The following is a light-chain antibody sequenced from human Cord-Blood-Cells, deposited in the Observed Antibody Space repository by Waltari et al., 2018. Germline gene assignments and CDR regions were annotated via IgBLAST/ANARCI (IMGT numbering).Light chain of an antibody. CDR2: DVS. Sequence: QSALTQPRSVSGSPGQSVPISCTGTRSDVGGYNYVSWYQQHPGNAPKLMIYDVSKRPSGVPDRFSGSKSGNTASLTISGLQAEDEADYYCCSYAGSYTYVFGTGTKVTVL. V-gene: IGLV2-11*01. J-gene: IGLJ1*01. CDR3: CSYAGSYTYV. CDR1: RSDVGGYNY.